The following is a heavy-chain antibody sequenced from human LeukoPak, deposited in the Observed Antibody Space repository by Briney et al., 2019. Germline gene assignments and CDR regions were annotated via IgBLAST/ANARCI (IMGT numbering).Heavy chain of an antibody. Sequence: ASVKVSCTAPGGTFSSYAISWVRQAPGQGLEWMGGIIPIFGTANYAEKFQGRFTITADESTSTAYMELSSLRSEDTAVYYCARDWGRSSTTPYYMDVWGKGTTVTVSS. D-gene: IGHD2-2*01. J-gene: IGHJ6*03. CDR1: GGTFSSYA. CDR3: ARDWGRSSTTPYYMDV. V-gene: IGHV1-69*13. CDR2: IIPIFGTA.